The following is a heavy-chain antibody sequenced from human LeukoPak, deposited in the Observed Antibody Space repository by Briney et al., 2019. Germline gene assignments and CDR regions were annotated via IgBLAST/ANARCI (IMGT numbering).Heavy chain of an antibody. V-gene: IGHV3-53*01. CDR2: IYSGGST. CDR3: AREVGQVDV. J-gene: IGHJ6*04. Sequence: PGGSLRLSCAASGFTFSSYSMSWVRLAPGKGLEWVSVIYSGGSTYYADSVKGRFTISRDNSKNTLYLQMNSLRAEDTAVYYCAREVGQVDVWGKGTTVTVSS. CDR1: GFTFSSYS.